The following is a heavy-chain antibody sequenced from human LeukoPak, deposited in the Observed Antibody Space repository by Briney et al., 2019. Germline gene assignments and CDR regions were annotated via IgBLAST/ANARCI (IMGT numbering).Heavy chain of an antibody. J-gene: IGHJ6*02. Sequence: GGSLRLSCAASGFTFSSYAMHWVRQAPGKGLEWVAVISYDGSNKYYADSVKGRFTISRDNSKNTLYLQMNSLRAEDTAVYYCASAGLAGSQDYYYYGVDVWGQGTTVTVSS. CDR1: GFTFSSYA. D-gene: IGHD6-19*01. CDR3: ASAGLAGSQDYYYYGVDV. V-gene: IGHV3-30-3*01. CDR2: ISYDGSNK.